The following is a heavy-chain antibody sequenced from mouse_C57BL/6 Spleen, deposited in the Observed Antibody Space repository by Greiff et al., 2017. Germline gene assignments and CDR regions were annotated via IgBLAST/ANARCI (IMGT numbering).Heavy chain of an antibody. V-gene: IGHV1-42*01. CDR3: ARSHYYGSSYYFDY. D-gene: IGHD1-1*01. CDR1: GYSFTGYY. CDR2: INPSTGGT. Sequence: VQLQQSGPELVKPGASVKISCKASGYSFTGYYMNWVKQSPEKSLEWIGEINPSTGGTTYNQKFKAKATLTVDKSSSTASMQLKSLTSDDSAVYYCARSHYYGSSYYFDYWGQGTTLTVSS. J-gene: IGHJ2*01.